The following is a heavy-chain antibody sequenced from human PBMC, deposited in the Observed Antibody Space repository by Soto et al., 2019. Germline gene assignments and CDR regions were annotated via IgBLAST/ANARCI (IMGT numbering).Heavy chain of an antibody. J-gene: IGHJ6*02. CDR1: GGSISPYY. V-gene: IGHV4-59*01. CDR3: ARDRTIITSSGAHYYYVMDV. Sequence: SETLSLTCTVSGGSISPYYWSWIRQPPGKGLEWIGYVYYSGSTKYNPSLKSRVTISVDTSKNQFSLKLNSVSVADTAVYYCARDRTIITSSGAHYYYVMDVWGQGSTVTVSS. CDR2: VYYSGST. D-gene: IGHD3-10*01.